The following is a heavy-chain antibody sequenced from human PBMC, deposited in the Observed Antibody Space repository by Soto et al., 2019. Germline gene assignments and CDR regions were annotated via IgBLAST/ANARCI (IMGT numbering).Heavy chain of an antibody. J-gene: IGHJ3*02. CDR3: ARDSTRRVTCDI. CDR2: INHSGST. Sequence: QVQLQQWGAGLLKPSETLSLTCAVYNGSFGVYYWIWIRQPPGKGLEWIGEINHSGSTNYNPSLKSRVTISVDTSKNQLSLKLSSVTAADTAVYYCARDSTRRVTCDIWGQGTMVTVSS. V-gene: IGHV4-34*01. D-gene: IGHD2-2*01. CDR1: NGSFGVYY.